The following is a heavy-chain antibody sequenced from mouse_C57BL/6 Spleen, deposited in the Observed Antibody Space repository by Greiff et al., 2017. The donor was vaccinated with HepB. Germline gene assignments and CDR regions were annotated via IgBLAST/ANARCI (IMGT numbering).Heavy chain of an antibody. CDR3: ARSYCY. Sequence: EVQLQQSGPELVKPGASVKISCKASGYTFTDYYMNWVKQSHGKSLEWIGDINPNNGGTSYNQKFKGKATLTVDKSSSTAYMELRSLTSEDSAVYYCARSYCYWGQGTTLTVSS. D-gene: IGHD2-10*01. V-gene: IGHV1-26*01. CDR1: GYTFTDYY. J-gene: IGHJ2*01. CDR2: INPNNGGT.